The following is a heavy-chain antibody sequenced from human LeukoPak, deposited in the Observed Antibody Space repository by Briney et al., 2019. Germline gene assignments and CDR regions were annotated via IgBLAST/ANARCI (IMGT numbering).Heavy chain of an antibody. CDR3: ARDSGYSGYDWGIFDY. CDR2: ISAYNGNT. D-gene: IGHD5-12*01. CDR1: GYTFTSYG. J-gene: IGHJ4*02. Sequence: ASVKVSCKASGYTFTSYGISWVRQAPGQGLEWMGWISAYNGNTNYAQKLQGRVTMTTDTSTSTAYMELRSLRPDDTAVYYCARDSGYSGYDWGIFDYWGQGTLVTVSS. V-gene: IGHV1-18*01.